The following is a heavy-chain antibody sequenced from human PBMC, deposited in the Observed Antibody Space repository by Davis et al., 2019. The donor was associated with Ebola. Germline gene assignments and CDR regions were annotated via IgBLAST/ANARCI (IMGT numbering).Heavy chain of an antibody. J-gene: IGHJ4*02. CDR3: ARDPLDFDYIWGSLKIYYFDY. D-gene: IGHD3-16*01. CDR2: ISSSGSTI. Sequence: GGSLRLSCAASGFTFSSYEMNWVRQAPGKGLEWVSYISSSGSTIYYADSVKGRFTISRDNAKNSLYLQMNSLRDEDTAVYYCARDPLDFDYIWGSLKIYYFDYWGQGTLVTVSS. CDR1: GFTFSSYE. V-gene: IGHV3-48*03.